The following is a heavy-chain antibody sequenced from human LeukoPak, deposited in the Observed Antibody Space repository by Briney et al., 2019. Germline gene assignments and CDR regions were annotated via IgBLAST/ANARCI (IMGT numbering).Heavy chain of an antibody. J-gene: IGHJ5*02. CDR3: AREGYDFWSGPST. CDR2: IKQDGSEI. V-gene: IGHV3-7*01. CDR1: GFTFSSYW. D-gene: IGHD3-3*01. Sequence: GGSLRLSCAASGFTFSSYWMSWVRQAPGKGLEWVANIKQDGSEIDSVDSLKGRFTISRDNAKNSVYLQMNSLRAEDTAVYYCAREGYDFWSGPSTWGQGTLVTVSS.